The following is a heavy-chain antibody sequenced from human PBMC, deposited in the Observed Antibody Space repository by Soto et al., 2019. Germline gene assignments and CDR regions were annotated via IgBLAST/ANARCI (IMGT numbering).Heavy chain of an antibody. CDR2: IIPILGIA. V-gene: IGHV1-69*08. CDR3: ARDRDHGPTDY. CDR1: GGTFSSYT. Sequence: QVQLVQSGAEVKKPGSSVKVSCKASGGTFSSYTISWVRQAPGQGLEWMGRIIPILGIANYAQKFQGRVTITADKSTSTAYMALSSLRSEDTAVYYCARDRDHGPTDYWGQGTLVTVSS. J-gene: IGHJ4*02.